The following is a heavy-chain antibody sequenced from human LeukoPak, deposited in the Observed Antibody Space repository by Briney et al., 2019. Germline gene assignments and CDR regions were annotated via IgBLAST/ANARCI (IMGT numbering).Heavy chain of an antibody. V-gene: IGHV3-9*01. CDR1: GFTFDDYA. CDR3: AKDMKFGEYWFDP. J-gene: IGHJ5*02. Sequence: GRSLRLSCAASGFTFDDYAMHWVRQAPGKGLEWVSGISWNSGSIGYADSVKGRFTITRDNAKNSLYLQMNSLRAEDTALYYCAKDMKFGEYWFDPWGQGTLVTVPS. D-gene: IGHD3-10*01. CDR2: ISWNSGSI.